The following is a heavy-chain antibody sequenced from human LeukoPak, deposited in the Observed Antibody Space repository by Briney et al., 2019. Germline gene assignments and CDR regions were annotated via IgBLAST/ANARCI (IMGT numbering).Heavy chain of an antibody. J-gene: IGHJ5*02. V-gene: IGHV3-7*01. CDR3: AREISSWYRTEGRFDP. CDR2: IKQDGSEK. CDR1: GFIFSNYW. Sequence: GGSLRLSCAASGFIFSNYWMSWVRQAPGKGLEWVANIKQDGSEKSYVDSVTGRFTISRDNAKNSLYLQTNSLRAEDTAVYYCAREISSWYRTEGRFDPWGQGTLVTVSS. D-gene: IGHD6-13*01.